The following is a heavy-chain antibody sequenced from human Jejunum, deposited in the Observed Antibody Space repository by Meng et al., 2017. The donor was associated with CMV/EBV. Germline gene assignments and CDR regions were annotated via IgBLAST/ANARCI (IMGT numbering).Heavy chain of an antibody. J-gene: IGHJ4*02. CDR3: ARGPGASTREGFDY. Sequence: VQGLVKSSAHLPPTSTCSGGSINNYYWCCIRQSAGKGLEGIGRFYSSDTYNYHPSLNSRVTMSLDTSKNQFSLNLRSVTAADTAIYYCARGPGASTREGFDYWGLGTLVTVSS. CDR1: GGSINNYY. D-gene: IGHD1-26*01. CDR2: FYSSDTY. V-gene: IGHV4-4*07.